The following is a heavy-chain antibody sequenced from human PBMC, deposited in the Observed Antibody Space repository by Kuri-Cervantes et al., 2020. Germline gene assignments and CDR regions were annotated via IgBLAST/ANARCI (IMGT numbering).Heavy chain of an antibody. J-gene: IGHJ4*02. CDR1: GFTFSSYA. V-gene: IGHV3-33*06. D-gene: IGHD3-10*01. CDR3: AKRRDGAIDY. CDR2: IWYDGSNK. Sequence: GESLKISCAASGFTFSSYAMHWVRQAPGKGLEWVAVIWYDGSNKYYADSVKGRFTISRDTSNNTLYLQMNSLRAEDTAVYYCAKRRDGAIDYWGQGTLVTVSS.